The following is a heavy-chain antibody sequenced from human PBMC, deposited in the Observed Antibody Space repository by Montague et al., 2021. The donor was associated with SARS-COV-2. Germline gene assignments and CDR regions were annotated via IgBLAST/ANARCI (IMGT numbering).Heavy chain of an antibody. J-gene: IGHJ4*02. V-gene: IGHV3-11*01. D-gene: IGHD3-22*01. CDR1: GFTFSDYY. Sequence: SLRLSCAASGFTFSDYYMSWIRQAPGKGLEWVSYIRSSGSTIYYADSVKGRFTISRDNAKNSLYLQMNSLRAEDTAVYYCARDTRYYYDSSGYPDYWGQGTLVTVSS. CDR3: ARDTRYYYDSSGYPDY. CDR2: IRSSGSTI.